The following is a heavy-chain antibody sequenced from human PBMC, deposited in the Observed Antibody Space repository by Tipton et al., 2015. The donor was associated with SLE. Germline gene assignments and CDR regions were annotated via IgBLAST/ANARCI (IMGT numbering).Heavy chain of an antibody. CDR1: GGSISNSTYY. CDR3: ARPTGDNFDY. V-gene: IGHV4-39*01. CDR2: IYYSGST. J-gene: IGHJ4*02. Sequence: TLSLTCTVSGGSISNSTYYWGWIRQPPGKGLEWIGSIYYSGSTYYNPSLKSRVTISVDTSKNQFSLKLSSVTAADTAGYYCARPTGDNFDYWGQGILVTVSS. D-gene: IGHD7-27*01.